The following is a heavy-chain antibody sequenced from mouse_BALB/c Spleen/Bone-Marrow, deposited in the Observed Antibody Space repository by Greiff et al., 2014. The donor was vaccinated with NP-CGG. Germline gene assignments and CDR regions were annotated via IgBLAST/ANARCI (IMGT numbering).Heavy chain of an antibody. CDR2: INPSNGRT. CDR1: GYTFTSYW. Sequence: VQLQQSGAELVKPGASVKLSCKASGYTFTSYWMHRVKQRPGQGLEWIGEINPSNGRTNYNEKFKSKATLTVDKSSSTAYMQLSSLTSEDSAVYYCARTYFDYWGQGTTLTVSS. CDR3: ARTYFDY. J-gene: IGHJ2*01. V-gene: IGHV1S81*02.